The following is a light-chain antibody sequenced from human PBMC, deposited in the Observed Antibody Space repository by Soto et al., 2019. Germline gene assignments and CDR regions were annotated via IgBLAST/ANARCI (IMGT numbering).Light chain of an antibody. CDR3: QQANSFPLT. CDR2: AAS. J-gene: IGKJ4*01. CDR1: QGVSGW. Sequence: DIQMTQSPSSVSASVGDRVTITCRASQGVSGWLAWYQQKPGKAPKLLIYAASSLQSGVPSRFSGSGSGTDFTLTIKRLQPDDSATYSCQQANSFPLTFRGGTKVEI. V-gene: IGKV1D-12*01.